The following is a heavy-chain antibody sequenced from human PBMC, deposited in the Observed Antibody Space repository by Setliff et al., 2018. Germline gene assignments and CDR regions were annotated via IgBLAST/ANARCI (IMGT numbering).Heavy chain of an antibody. V-gene: IGHV4-39*01. CDR3: ARQKYWSGYYGEGYYYYMDV. J-gene: IGHJ6*03. CDR2: ISYSGRN. D-gene: IGHD3-3*01. CDR1: GGSFSSSDDY. Sequence: PSETLSLTCNVSGGSFSSSDDYWGWIRQPPGKGPEWLGSISYSGRNHYSPSLKSRVTIFADTSKNQFSLLLNSVTAADTAVYYCARQKYWSGYYGEGYYYYMDVWGKGTKGTVSS.